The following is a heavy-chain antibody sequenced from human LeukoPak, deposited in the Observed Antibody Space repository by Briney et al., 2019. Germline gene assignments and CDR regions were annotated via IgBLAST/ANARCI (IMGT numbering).Heavy chain of an antibody. CDR2: ISGSADTT. Sequence: PGGSLRLSCAASGFTFSSYAMNLVRQAPGKGLEWVSIISGSADTTYYADSVKGRFHISRDNSKSTLYLQMNSLRAEDTAVYYCAKRAVAGTGRAFDIWGQGTMVTVSS. D-gene: IGHD6-19*01. CDR1: GFTFSSYA. J-gene: IGHJ3*02. CDR3: AKRAVAGTGRAFDI. V-gene: IGHV3-23*01.